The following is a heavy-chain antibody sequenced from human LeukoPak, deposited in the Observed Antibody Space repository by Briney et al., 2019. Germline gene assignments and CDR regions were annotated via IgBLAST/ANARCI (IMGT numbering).Heavy chain of an antibody. D-gene: IGHD6-6*01. CDR2: ISGSGGST. CDR3: AKVLAARYYYYYMDV. Sequence: GGSLRLYCAASGFTFSSYAMIWVRQAPGKGLEWVSAISGSGGSTYYADSVKGRFTITRDNSKNTLYLQMNSLRAEDAAVYYCAKVLAARYYYYYMDVWGKGTTVTVSS. V-gene: IGHV3-23*01. J-gene: IGHJ6*03. CDR1: GFTFSSYA.